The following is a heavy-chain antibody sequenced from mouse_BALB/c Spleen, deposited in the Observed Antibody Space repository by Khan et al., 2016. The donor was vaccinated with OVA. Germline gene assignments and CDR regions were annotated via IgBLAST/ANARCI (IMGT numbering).Heavy chain of an antibody. Sequence: QVQLKESGAELVKPGASVKMSCKASGYTFTSYTMHWVKQRPGQGLEWIGYINPSSGYTKYNQTFKDKATLTADKSSSTAYMQLSCLTSEDSAVYYCARKSTKASYWGQGTTLTVSS. CDR3: ARKSTKASY. CDR1: GYTFTSYT. J-gene: IGHJ2*01. CDR2: INPSSGYT. D-gene: IGHD3-1*01. V-gene: IGHV1-4*01.